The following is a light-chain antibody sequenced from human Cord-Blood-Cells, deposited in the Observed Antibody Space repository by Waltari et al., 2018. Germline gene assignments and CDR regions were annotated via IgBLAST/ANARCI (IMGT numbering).Light chain of an antibody. CDR3: QQYNNWRRVDSRYT. J-gene: IGKJ4*01. V-gene: IGKV3-15*01. CDR2: GAS. CDR1: QSVSSN. Sequence: EIVMTQSPTTLSVSPGERATLSCRASQSVSSNLAWYQQKPGQAPRLLIYGASTRATGIPARFSGSGSGTEFTLTISSLQSEDFAVYYCQQYNNWRRVDSRYTFGGGTKVEIK.